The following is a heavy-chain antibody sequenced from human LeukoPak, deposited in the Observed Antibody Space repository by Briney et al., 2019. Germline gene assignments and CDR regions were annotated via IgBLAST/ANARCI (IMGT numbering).Heavy chain of an antibody. J-gene: IGHJ4*02. Sequence: SVKVSCKASGGTFSSYAISWVRQAPGQGLEWMGGIIPIFGTANYAQKFQGRVTITADESTSTAYMELSSLRSEDTAVYYCAREGKSSGYYYGEYYFDYWGQGTLVTVSS. CDR1: GGTFSSYA. D-gene: IGHD3-22*01. CDR3: AREGKSSGYYYGEYYFDY. CDR2: IIPIFGTA. V-gene: IGHV1-69*13.